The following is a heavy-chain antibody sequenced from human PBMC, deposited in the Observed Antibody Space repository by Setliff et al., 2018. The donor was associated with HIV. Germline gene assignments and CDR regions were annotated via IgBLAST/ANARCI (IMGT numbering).Heavy chain of an antibody. V-gene: IGHV3-7*02. CDR2: INQDGSEK. CDR3: ARVGAAAELH. Sequence: GGSLRLSCTASGFTFTAYWMTWVRQASGKGLQWVANINQDGSEKHHLDSVKGRMKISRDNTKRSLYRQLNSLKTEDTAIYYCARVGAAAELHWGRGTRVTVSS. J-gene: IGHJ4*02. D-gene: IGHD6-13*01. CDR1: GFTFTAYW.